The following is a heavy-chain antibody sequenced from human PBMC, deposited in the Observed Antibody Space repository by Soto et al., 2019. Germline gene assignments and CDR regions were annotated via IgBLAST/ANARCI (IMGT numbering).Heavy chain of an antibody. J-gene: IGHJ5*02. V-gene: IGHV3-48*01. Sequence: EVQLVESGGGLVQPGGSLRLSCAASGFTFSSYIMNWVRQAPGKGLEWVSYISSSSSTIYYADSVKGRLTISRDNAKKSRDRQMNSLRAEDTAVYYCARHPERIAEIGWFDPWGQGTLVTVSS. D-gene: IGHD6-13*01. CDR3: ARHPERIAEIGWFDP. CDR1: GFTFSSYI. CDR2: ISSSSSTI.